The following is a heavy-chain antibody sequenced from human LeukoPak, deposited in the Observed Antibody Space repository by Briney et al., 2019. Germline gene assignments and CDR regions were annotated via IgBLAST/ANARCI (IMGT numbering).Heavy chain of an antibody. D-gene: IGHD3-22*01. CDR2: IYWDDDK. Sequence: SGPTLVNPTQTLTLTCTFSGFSLSTSGVGVGWTRQPPGKALEWLALIYWDDDKRYSPSLKSRLTITKDTAKNQVVLTMTNMNPVDTATYYCAHRPPGQGDSSPLAFDIWGQGTMVTVSS. CDR1: GFSLSTSGVG. J-gene: IGHJ3*02. V-gene: IGHV2-5*02. CDR3: AHRPPGQGDSSPLAFDI.